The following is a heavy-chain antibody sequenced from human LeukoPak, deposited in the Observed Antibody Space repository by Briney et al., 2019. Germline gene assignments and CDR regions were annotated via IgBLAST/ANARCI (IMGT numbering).Heavy chain of an antibody. CDR3: ARVIAVAGGGAFDH. CDR2: IDWDDDR. CDR1: GFSLSTSGMC. Sequence: ESGPALVKPTETLTLTCTFSGFSLSTSGMCVSWIRQPPGKALEWLARIDWDDDRYYTTSLKTRLTISKDTSKNQVVLTMTNMDPVDTATYYCARVIAVAGGGAFDHWGQGALVTVSS. D-gene: IGHD6-19*01. J-gene: IGHJ5*02. V-gene: IGHV2-70*11.